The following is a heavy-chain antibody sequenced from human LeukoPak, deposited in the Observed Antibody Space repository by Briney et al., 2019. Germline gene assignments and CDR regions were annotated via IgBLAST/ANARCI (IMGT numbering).Heavy chain of an antibody. D-gene: IGHD1-7*01. CDR3: ARGTGTTRYYYYGMDV. CDR2: ISAYNGNT. V-gene: IGHV1-18*01. J-gene: IGHJ6*02. CDR1: GYTFTSYG. Sequence: ASVTVSCKASGYTFTSYGISWVRQAPGQGLEWMGWISAYNGNTNYAQKLQGRVTMTTYTSTSTAYMELRSLRSDDTAVYYCARGTGTTRYYYYGMDVWGQGTTVTVSS.